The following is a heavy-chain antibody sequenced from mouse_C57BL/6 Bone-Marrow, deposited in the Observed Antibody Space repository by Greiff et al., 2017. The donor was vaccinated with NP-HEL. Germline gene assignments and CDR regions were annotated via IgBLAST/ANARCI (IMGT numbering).Heavy chain of an antibody. D-gene: IGHD2-1*01. CDR1: GFTFSSYT. J-gene: IGHJ4*01. Sequence: EVQVVESGGGLVKPGGSLKLSCAASGFTFSSYTMSWVRQTPEKRLEWVATISGGGGNTYYPDSVKGRFTISRDNAKNTLYLQMSSLRSEDTALYYCARQGNDAPIYYGLYYAMDYWGQGTSVTVSS. CDR3: ARQGNDAPIYYGLYYAMDY. V-gene: IGHV5-9*01. CDR2: ISGGGGNT.